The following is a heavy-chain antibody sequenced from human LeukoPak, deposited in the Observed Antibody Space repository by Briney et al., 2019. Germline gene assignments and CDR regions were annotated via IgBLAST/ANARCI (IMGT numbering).Heavy chain of an antibody. Sequence: PGGSLRLSCAASGFTVSSHYMGWVRQAPGKGLEWVSVLYSGGTTYYTDSVKGRFTISRDNSKNTLYLQMNSLRAEDTAVYYCARDLETDISDAFDIWGQGTMVTVSS. D-gene: IGHD3-9*01. J-gene: IGHJ3*02. CDR2: LYSGGTT. V-gene: IGHV3-66*01. CDR1: GFTVSSHY. CDR3: ARDLETDISDAFDI.